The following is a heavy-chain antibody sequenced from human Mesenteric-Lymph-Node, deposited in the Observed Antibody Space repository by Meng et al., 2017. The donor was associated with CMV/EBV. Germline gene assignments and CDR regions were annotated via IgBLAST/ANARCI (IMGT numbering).Heavy chain of an antibody. J-gene: IGHJ6*02. V-gene: IGHV1-18*01. Sequence: ASVKVSCKASGYTFTSYGISWVRQAPGQGLEWMGWISAYNGNTNYAQKLQGRVTMTTDTSTSTAYMELRSLRSEDTAVYYCARTAATGTDYYYYYYGMDVWGQGTTVTVSS. CDR1: GYTFTSYG. CDR3: ARTAATGTDYYYYYYGMDV. CDR2: ISAYNGNT. D-gene: IGHD1-1*01.